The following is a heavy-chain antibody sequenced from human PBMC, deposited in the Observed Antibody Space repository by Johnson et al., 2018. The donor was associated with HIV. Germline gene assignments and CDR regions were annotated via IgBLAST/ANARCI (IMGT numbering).Heavy chain of an antibody. J-gene: IGHJ3*02. D-gene: IGHD3-3*01. CDR3: ARAKNLFWSGYYDAFDI. CDR2: ISYDGSNK. Sequence: QVQLVESGGGVVQPGRSLRLSCAASGFTFSSYAMHWVRQAPGKGLEWVALISYDGSNKYYADSVKGRFTISRDNSKNTLYLQMNSLRAEDTAVYYCARAKNLFWSGYYDAFDIWGQGTMVTVSS. V-gene: IGHV3-30*04. CDR1: GFTFSSYA.